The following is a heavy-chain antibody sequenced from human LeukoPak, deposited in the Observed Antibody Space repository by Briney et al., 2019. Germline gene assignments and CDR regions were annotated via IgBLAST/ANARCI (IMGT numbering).Heavy chain of an antibody. J-gene: IGHJ2*01. V-gene: IGHV4-4*08. Sequence: SETLSLTCSVSGGSMFSYYWNWIRQPPGKGLEWIGYIYSSGITNYNPSLRSRGTISVATSRNQFSLRLTSVPAEDTAIYYCARRAYYDSSGFHPTSGYFDLWGRGTLVTVSS. CDR1: GGSMFSYY. CDR2: IYSSGIT. CDR3: ARRAYYDSSGFHPTSGYFDL. D-gene: IGHD3-16*01.